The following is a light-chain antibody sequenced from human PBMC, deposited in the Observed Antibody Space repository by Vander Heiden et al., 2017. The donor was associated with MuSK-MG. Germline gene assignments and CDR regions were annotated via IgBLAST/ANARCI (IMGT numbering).Light chain of an antibody. CDR3: QSYDTSLSGSVV. V-gene: IGLV1-40*01. Sequence: QSVLTQPPSVSGAPGQRVSISCTGSTSNIGAGYDVHWYHQLPGTAPNLLLFGNNNRHSGDPERFSGSKSETSGTAAITGLQAEDEADYYCQSYDTSLSGSVVFGGGTKLTVL. CDR1: TSNIGAGYD. CDR2: GNN. J-gene: IGLJ2*01.